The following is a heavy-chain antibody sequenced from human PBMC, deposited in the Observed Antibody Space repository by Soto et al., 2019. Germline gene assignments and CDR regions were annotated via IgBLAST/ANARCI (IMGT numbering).Heavy chain of an antibody. Sequence: QVQLQESGPGLVKPSETLSLTCTVSGGSISSYYWSWIRQPPGKGLEWIGYIYYSGSTNYNPSLKSRVTISVDTSKNQFSLKLSSVTAADTAVYYCASGFDWGYYYGMDVWGQGTTVTVSS. D-gene: IGHD7-27*01. V-gene: IGHV4-59*01. CDR2: IYYSGST. J-gene: IGHJ6*02. CDR3: ASGFDWGYYYGMDV. CDR1: GGSISSYY.